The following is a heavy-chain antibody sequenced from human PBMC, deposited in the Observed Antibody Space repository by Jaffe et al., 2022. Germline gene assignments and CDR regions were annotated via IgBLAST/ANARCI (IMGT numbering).Heavy chain of an antibody. Sequence: QVQLQQWGAGLLKPSETLSLTCAVYGGSFSGYYWSWIRQPPGKGLEWIGEINHSGSTNYNPSLKSRVTISVDTSKNQFSLKLSSVTAADTAVYYCARGPTMVRGVISYYFDYWGQGTLVTVSS. CDR3: ARGPTMVRGVISYYFDY. CDR1: GGSFSGYY. J-gene: IGHJ4*02. CDR2: INHSGST. V-gene: IGHV4-34*01. D-gene: IGHD3-10*01.